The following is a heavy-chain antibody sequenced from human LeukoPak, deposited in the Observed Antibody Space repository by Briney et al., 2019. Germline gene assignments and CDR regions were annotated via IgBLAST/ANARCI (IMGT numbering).Heavy chain of an antibody. J-gene: IGHJ4*02. Sequence: GGSLRLSCAASGFTFSSYSMNWVRQAPGKGLEWVSSISSSSSYIYYADSVKGRFTISRDNAKNSLYLQMNSLRAEDTAVYYCAKDLEALRFLEWRDWGQGTLVTVSS. CDR2: ISSSSSYI. CDR1: GFTFSSYS. D-gene: IGHD3-3*01. CDR3: AKDLEALRFLEWRD. V-gene: IGHV3-21*04.